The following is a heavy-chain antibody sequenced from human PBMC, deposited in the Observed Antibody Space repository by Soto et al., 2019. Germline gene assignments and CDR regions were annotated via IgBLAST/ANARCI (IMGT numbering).Heavy chain of an antibody. CDR2: INHSGTT. V-gene: IGHV4-34*01. Sequence: SETLSLTCAVYGGSFSGYYRIWIRQPPGKGLEWIGEINHSGTTNYNPSLKSRVSISVDTSKNQFSLKLSSVTAADTAMYYCARGSFSRSSYYAYLGQGTLVTVSS. CDR3: ARGSFSRSSYYAY. D-gene: IGHD3-3*01. CDR1: GGSFSGYY. J-gene: IGHJ4*02.